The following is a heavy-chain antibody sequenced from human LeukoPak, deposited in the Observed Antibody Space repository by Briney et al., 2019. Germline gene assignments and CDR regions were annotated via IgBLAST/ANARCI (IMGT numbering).Heavy chain of an antibody. J-gene: IGHJ4*02. D-gene: IGHD2-15*01. CDR1: GGSISSYY. Sequence: MTSETLSLTCTVSGGSISSYYWSWIRQPPGKGLEWIGYIYYSGSTNYNPSLKSRVTISVDTSKNQFSLKLSSVTAADTAVYYCARGHGSGGSCYNYWGQGTLVTVSS. V-gene: IGHV4-59*01. CDR2: IYYSGST. CDR3: ARGHGSGGSCYNY.